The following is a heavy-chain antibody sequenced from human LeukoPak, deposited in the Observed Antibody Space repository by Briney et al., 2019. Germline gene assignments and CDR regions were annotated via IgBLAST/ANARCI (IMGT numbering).Heavy chain of an antibody. J-gene: IGHJ6*02. V-gene: IGHV4-59*01. Sequence: SETLSLTCTVSGGSISSYYWSWIRQPPGKGLEWIGYIYYSGSTNYNPSLKSRVTISVDTSKNQFSLKLSSVTAADMAVYYCARVGGTNYYYYGMDVWGQGTTVTVSS. CDR2: IYYSGST. CDR1: GGSISSYY. D-gene: IGHD3-10*01. CDR3: ARVGGTNYYYYGMDV.